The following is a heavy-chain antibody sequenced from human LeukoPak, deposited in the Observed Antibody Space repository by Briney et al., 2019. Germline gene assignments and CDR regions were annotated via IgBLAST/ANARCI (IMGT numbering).Heavy chain of an antibody. J-gene: IGHJ4*02. V-gene: IGHV4-31*03. Sequence: SETLSLTCTVSGGSISSGGFYWSWIRQHPGKGLEGIGSIYYSGSTYYNPSLKSRVTISVDTSKNQFSLKLSSVTAADTAVYYCARVGSYYGSGIYLDYWGQGTLVTVSS. D-gene: IGHD3-10*01. CDR3: ARVGSYYGSGIYLDY. CDR2: IYYSGST. CDR1: GGSISSGGFY.